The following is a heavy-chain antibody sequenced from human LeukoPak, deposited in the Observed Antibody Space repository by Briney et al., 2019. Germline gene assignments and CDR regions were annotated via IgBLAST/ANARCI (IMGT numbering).Heavy chain of an antibody. D-gene: IGHD6-25*01. V-gene: IGHV3-30*04. CDR3: ARKDSRGNAFDI. CDR2: ISYDGSNK. J-gene: IGHJ3*02. CDR1: GFTFSSYA. Sequence: HPGRSLRLSCAASGFTFSSYAMHWVRQAPGKGLEWVAVISYDGSNKYYAGSVKGRFTISRDNSKNTLYLQMNSLRAEDTAVYYCARKDSRGNAFDIWGQGTMVTVSS.